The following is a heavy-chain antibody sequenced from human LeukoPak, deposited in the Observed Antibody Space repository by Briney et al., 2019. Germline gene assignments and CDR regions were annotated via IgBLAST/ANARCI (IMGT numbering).Heavy chain of an antibody. CDR1: GFTFSSYG. CDR2: ISYDGSNK. CDR3: AKDGYSGSYGPFDY. D-gene: IGHD1-26*01. V-gene: IGHV3-30*18. Sequence: PGGSLRLSCAASGFTFSSYGMHWVRQAPGKGLEWVAVISYDGSNKYYADSVKGRFTISRDNSKNTLYLQMNSLRAEDTAVYYCAKDGYSGSYGPFDYWGQGTLVTVSS. J-gene: IGHJ4*02.